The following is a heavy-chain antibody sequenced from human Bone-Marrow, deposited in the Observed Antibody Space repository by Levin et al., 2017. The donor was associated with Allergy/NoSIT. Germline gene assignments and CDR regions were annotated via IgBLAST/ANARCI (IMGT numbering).Heavy chain of an antibody. Sequence: LSLTCAASGFTFRSYAMSWVRQAPGKGLEWVSAISGSGGSTYYADSVKGRFTISRDNSKNTLYLQMNSLRAEDTAVYYCAKVEGGSYSNFDYWGQGTLVTVSS. J-gene: IGHJ4*02. D-gene: IGHD1-26*01. CDR1: GFTFRSYA. V-gene: IGHV3-23*01. CDR2: ISGSGGST. CDR3: AKVEGGSYSNFDY.